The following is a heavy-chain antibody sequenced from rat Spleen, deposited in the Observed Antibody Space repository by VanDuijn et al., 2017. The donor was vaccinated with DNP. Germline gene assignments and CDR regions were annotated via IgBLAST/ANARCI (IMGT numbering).Heavy chain of an antibody. CDR3: ARLRPHYFDY. V-gene: IGHV5-25*01. J-gene: IGHJ2*01. CDR2: ISNPGDST. Sequence: EVQLVESGGGLVQPGRSMKLYCAASGFTFSNYYMAWVRQAPTKGLEWVASISNPGDSTYYSDSVKGRFSISRENAKSTLYLQMDSLRSEDTATYYCARLRPHYFDYWGQGVMVTVSS. CDR1: GFTFSNYY. D-gene: IGHD1-11*01.